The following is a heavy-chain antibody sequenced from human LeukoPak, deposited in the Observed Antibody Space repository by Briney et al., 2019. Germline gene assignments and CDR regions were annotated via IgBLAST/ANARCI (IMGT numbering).Heavy chain of an antibody. D-gene: IGHD3-10*01. CDR1: GYTFTSYA. V-gene: IGHV1-3*01. J-gene: IGHJ4*02. Sequence: GASVKVSCKASGYTFTSYAMHWVRQAPGQRLEWMGWINAGDGNTKYSQKFQGRVTITRDTSASTAYMELSSLRSEDTAVYYCARSRPYGSGSYFDYWGQGTLVTVSS. CDR3: ARSRPYGSGSYFDY. CDR2: INAGDGNT.